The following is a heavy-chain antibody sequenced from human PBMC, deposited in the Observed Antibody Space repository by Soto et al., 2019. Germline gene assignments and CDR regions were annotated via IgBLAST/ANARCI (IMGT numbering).Heavy chain of an antibody. CDR2: IWYDGSNK. Sequence: QVQLVESGGGVVQPGRSLRLSCEASGFTFSSYGMHWVRQAPGKGLEWVAVIWYDGSNKYYADSVKGRFTISRDNSKNTLYLQMNSLRAEDTAVYYCARDNCTNGVCYPYYYYYYYMDVWGKGTTVTVSS. CDR3: ARDNCTNGVCYPYYYYYYYMDV. D-gene: IGHD2-8*01. V-gene: IGHV3-33*01. CDR1: GFTFSSYG. J-gene: IGHJ6*03.